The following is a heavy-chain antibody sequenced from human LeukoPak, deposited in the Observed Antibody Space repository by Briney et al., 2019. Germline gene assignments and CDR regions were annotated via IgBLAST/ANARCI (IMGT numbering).Heavy chain of an antibody. J-gene: IGHJ4*02. CDR2: INPNGGTT. V-gene: IGHV3-64*01. D-gene: IGHD3-10*01. CDR1: GFTFSNYA. Sequence: GGSLRLSCVASGFTFSNYAMCWVRQAPGKGLEYVSAINPNGGTTYYANALKGRSTISRDNSKNALYLQLGSLGAEDMALYYCARWRGSGNYYDYWGQGTLVTVSS. CDR3: ARWRGSGNYYDY.